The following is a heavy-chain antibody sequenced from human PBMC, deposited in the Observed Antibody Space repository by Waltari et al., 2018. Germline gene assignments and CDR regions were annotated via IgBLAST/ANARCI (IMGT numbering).Heavy chain of an antibody. Sequence: QMHLVQSGPEVKKPGTSVEVSCKASGSTFSSSVVKWVRQARGQRPGWIGWIVGGSGNTNYAQTFRERVTITRDKSTNTAYMMLSSLTSEDTAVYYCAADGSWTSGWYELDYWGQGTLVTVSS. D-gene: IGHD6-19*01. CDR3: AADGSWTSGWYELDY. CDR1: GSTFSSSV. CDR2: IVGGSGNT. J-gene: IGHJ4*02. V-gene: IGHV1-58*01.